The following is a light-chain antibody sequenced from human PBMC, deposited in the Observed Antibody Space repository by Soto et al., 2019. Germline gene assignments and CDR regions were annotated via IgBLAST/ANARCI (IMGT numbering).Light chain of an antibody. CDR1: TSDVGGYKY. Sequence: QSALTQPRSVSGSPGQSVTISCTGTTSDVGGYKYVSWYQHHPGKAPRLIIYEVVQRPSGVPDRFSGSKSGNTASLTVSGLQAADEADYFCKSYAGSNTYVFGSGTKVTVL. CDR3: KSYAGSNTYV. J-gene: IGLJ1*01. V-gene: IGLV2-11*01. CDR2: EVV.